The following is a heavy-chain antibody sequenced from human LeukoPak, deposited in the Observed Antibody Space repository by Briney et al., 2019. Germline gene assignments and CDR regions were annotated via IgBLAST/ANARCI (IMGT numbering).Heavy chain of an antibody. CDR1: GGSITSASYY. J-gene: IGHJ5*02. CDR2: IYYSGNS. D-gene: IGHD1-26*01. CDR3: ARGPLYTESFARTWFDA. V-gene: IGHV4-39*01. Sequence: PSETLSLTCTVSGGSITSASYYWGWVRQPPGKGLEWIGSIYYSGNSYNNPSLKGRVTISIDTSTSQFSLELRSVTAADTAVYFCARGPLYTESFARTWFDAWGWGTVVTVSS.